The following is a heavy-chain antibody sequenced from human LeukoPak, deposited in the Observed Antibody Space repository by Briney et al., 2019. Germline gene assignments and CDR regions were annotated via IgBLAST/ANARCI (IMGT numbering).Heavy chain of an antibody. D-gene: IGHD6-6*01. V-gene: IGHV4-39*01. Sequence: KAGGSLRLSCAASGFTVSSNYMNWIRQPPGKGLEWIGSIYYSGSTYYNPSLKSRVTISVDTSKNQFSLKLSSVTAADTAVYYCARRVRQLGPFDPWGQGTLVTVSS. J-gene: IGHJ5*02. CDR1: GFTVSSNY. CDR2: IYYSGST. CDR3: ARRVRQLGPFDP.